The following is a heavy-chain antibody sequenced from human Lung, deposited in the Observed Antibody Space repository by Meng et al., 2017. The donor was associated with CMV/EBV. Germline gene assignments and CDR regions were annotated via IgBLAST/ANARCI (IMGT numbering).Heavy chain of an antibody. V-gene: IGHV4-39*07. CDR2: IHYRGST. D-gene: IGHD6-19*01. CDR1: GGSISSSGSY. CDR3: GREALSIAVASTDH. Sequence: QLPVQAWGPGLVRPPETLSLTCTVSGGSISSSGSYWGWIRQPPGKGLEWIGSIHYRGSTYYNPSLKGRVTISVDTSKNQFSLKVNSVTAADTAVYYCGREALSIAVASTDHWGQGTLVTVSS. J-gene: IGHJ4*02.